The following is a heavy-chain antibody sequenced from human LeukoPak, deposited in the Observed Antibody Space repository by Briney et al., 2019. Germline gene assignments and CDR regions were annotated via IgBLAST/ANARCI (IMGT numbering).Heavy chain of an antibody. J-gene: IGHJ4*02. Sequence: SETLSLTCTVSGGSVSSADYYWTWIRHPPGKALEWIGYIYHTGSNNYKYSLKSRVTISLDTSKNQFSLKLTSVTAADTAVYYCARAGSSGYLIDYWGQGTLVTVSS. V-gene: IGHV4-61*08. CDR1: GGSVSSADYY. D-gene: IGHD3-22*01. CDR3: ARAGSSGYLIDY. CDR2: IYHTGSN.